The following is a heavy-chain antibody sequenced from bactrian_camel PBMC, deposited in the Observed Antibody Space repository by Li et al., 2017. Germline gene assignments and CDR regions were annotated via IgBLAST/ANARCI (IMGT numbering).Heavy chain of an antibody. CDR2: IYNGDGSA. D-gene: IGHD6*01. V-gene: IGHV3S32*01. J-gene: IGHJ4*01. CDR3: ALYEAYGGKCSFREDFYDY. CDR1: GTGDGSELKC. Sequence: VQLVESGGGSVQAGGSLRLSCAASGTGDGSELKCMAWFRQAPGQEREGVAAIYNGDGSAIYTDSAKGRFAISQDNARLMWYLQMNSLKPEDTAMYYCALYEAYGGKCSFREDFYDYWGPGTQVTVS.